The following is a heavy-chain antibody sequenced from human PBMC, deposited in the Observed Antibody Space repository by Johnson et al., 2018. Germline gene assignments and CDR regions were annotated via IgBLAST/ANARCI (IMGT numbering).Heavy chain of an antibody. CDR2: MNPNSGNT. V-gene: IGHV1-8*01. Sequence: VHLVQSGAEVKKPGASVKVSCKAAGYTFTSYDINWVRQATGHGLEWMGWMNPNSGNTGYVQKFQGRVTMTRNTTISTAYMELSSLRSEDTAVYDCARRGGYYYDGWYYGMDVWGQGTTVTVSS. CDR3: ARRGGYYYDGWYYGMDV. D-gene: IGHD3-22*01. CDR1: GYTFTSYD. J-gene: IGHJ6*02.